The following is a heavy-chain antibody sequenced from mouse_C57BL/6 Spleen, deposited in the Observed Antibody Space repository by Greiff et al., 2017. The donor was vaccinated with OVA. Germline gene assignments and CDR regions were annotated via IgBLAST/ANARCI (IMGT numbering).Heavy chain of an antibody. J-gene: IGHJ4*01. Sequence: EVNVVESEGGLVQPGSSMKLSCTASGFTFSDYYMAWVRQVPEKGLEWVANINYDGSSTYYLDSLKSRFIISRDNAKNILYLQMSSLKSEDTATYYCARGEGGAMDYWGQGTSVTVSS. V-gene: IGHV5-16*01. CDR3: ARGEGGAMDY. CDR2: INYDGSST. CDR1: GFTFSDYY.